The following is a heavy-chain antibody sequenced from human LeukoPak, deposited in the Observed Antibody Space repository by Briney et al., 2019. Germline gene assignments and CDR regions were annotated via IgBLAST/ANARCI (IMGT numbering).Heavy chain of an antibody. CDR2: ISSSSSNR. CDR1: GFTFSRYN. J-gene: IGHJ3*01. D-gene: IGHD3-10*01. V-gene: IGHV3-48*02. Sequence: AGGSLRLPCEASGFTFSRYNMNWVRQAPGKGLEWVSYISSSSSNRYYAESVKGRFTVSRDNAKNSLYLQMNSLRDEDRAVYYCARDPTMGGAFDVWGQGTTVTVSS. CDR3: ARDPTMGGAFDV.